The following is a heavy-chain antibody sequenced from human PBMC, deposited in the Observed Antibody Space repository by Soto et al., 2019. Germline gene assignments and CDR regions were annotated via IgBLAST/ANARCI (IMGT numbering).Heavy chain of an antibody. CDR3: AADHMANKYASGYYYYGMDV. CDR2: IVVGSGNT. Sequence: ASVKVSCKASGFTFTSSAMQWVRQARGQRLEWIGWIVVGSGNTNYAQKFQERVTITRDMSTSTAYMELSSLRSEDTAVYYCAADHMANKYASGYYYYGMDVWGQGTTVTVSS. J-gene: IGHJ6*02. CDR1: GFTFTSSA. V-gene: IGHV1-58*02. D-gene: IGHD2-2*01.